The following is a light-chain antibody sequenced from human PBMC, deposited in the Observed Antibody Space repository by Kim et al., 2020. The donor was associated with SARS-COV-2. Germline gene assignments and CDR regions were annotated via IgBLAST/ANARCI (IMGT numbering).Light chain of an antibody. CDR1: QSVSSSY. Sequence: PGERATLSCRASQSVSSSYLAWYQQNPGQAPGLLSYGASSRATGIPDRFSGSGSGTDFTLTISRLDPEDFAVYYCQQYGSSSGLTFGGGTKVDIK. J-gene: IGKJ4*01. V-gene: IGKV3-20*01. CDR3: QQYGSSSGLT. CDR2: GAS.